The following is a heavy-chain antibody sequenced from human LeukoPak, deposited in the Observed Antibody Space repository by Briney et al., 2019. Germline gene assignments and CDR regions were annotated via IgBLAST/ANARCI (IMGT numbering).Heavy chain of an antibody. CDR2: INHSGST. V-gene: IGHV4-34*01. D-gene: IGHD2-15*01. J-gene: IGHJ6*02. Sequence: SETLSLTCAVYGGSFSGYYWSWIRQPPGKGLEWIGEINHSGSTNYNPSLKSRVTISVDTSKNQFSLKLSSVTAADTAVYYGARXIPSYCSGGSCYPRFGYYYYGMDVWGQGTTVTVSS. CDR1: GGSFSGYY. CDR3: ARXIPSYCSGGSCYPRFGYYYYGMDV.